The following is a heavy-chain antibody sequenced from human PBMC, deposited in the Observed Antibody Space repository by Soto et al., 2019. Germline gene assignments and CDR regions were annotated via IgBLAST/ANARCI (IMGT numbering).Heavy chain of an antibody. J-gene: IGHJ5*02. D-gene: IGHD2-15*01. CDR1: GITLSDYW. CDR2: INSDGSSI. CDR3: ARRGYCGGGSCSALGDP. V-gene: IGHV3-74*01. Sequence: EVQLVESGGGLVQPGGSLRLSCAAYGITLSDYWMHWVRQAPGKGLVWVSRINSDGSSISYADSVKGRFTISRDNAKNTVYLQMNSLGAEDTAMYYCARRGYCGGGSCSALGDPWGQGTLVTVSS.